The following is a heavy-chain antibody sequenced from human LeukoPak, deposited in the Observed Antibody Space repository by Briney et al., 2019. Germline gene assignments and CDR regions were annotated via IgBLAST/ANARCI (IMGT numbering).Heavy chain of an antibody. CDR1: GFKFSNYS. CDR3: ARHRHTAMVYYYYYIDV. CDR2: ISPSSHYI. D-gene: IGHD5-18*01. V-gene: IGHV3-21*04. J-gene: IGHJ6*03. Sequence: RGWSQTVSRVGSGFKFSNYSINLVRQAPGNGLEWVSSISPSSHYIYYADSVRGRFTISRDNARNSLYLQMNSLRDEDTAFYYCARHRHTAMVYYYYYIDVWGTGTTGTVSS.